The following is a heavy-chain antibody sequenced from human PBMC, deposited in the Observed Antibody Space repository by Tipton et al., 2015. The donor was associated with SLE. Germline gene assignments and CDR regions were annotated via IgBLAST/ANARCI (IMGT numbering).Heavy chain of an antibody. CDR3: ASQLTILDAFDI. CDR2: INSDGSGT. J-gene: IGHJ3*02. V-gene: IGHV3-74*01. CDR1: GFTFSSSW. D-gene: IGHD1-1*01. Sequence: SLRLSCAASGFTFSSSWMHWVRQAPGKGLVWVSRINSDGSGTGYADSVKGRFTISRDNAKNTLYLQMNSLRAEDTAVYYCASQLTILDAFDIWGQGTMVTVSS.